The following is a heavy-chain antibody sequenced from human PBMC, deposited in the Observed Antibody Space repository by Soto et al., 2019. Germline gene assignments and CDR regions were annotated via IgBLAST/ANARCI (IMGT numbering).Heavy chain of an antibody. J-gene: IGHJ1*01. Sequence: GGSLRLSCAASGFTFSSYWMSWVRQAPGKGLVWVANIRQNGGITYYADSVKGRFTISRDDAKNTLYLQMNGLRVEDTAIYYCAREYYSSGTHWGQGTLVTVSS. D-gene: IGHD3-10*01. CDR1: GFTFSSYW. V-gene: IGHV3-7*01. CDR3: AREYYSSGTH. CDR2: IRQNGGIT.